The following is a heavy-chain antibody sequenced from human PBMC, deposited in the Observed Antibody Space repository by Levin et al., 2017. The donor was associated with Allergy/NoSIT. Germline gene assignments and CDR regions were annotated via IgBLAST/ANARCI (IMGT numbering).Heavy chain of an antibody. Sequence: SETLSLTCTVSGASISSGGYSWSWIRQPAGKGLEWIGRIFTSGSTSYKPSIKSRVTISADTSQSQFSLKLSSVTAADTAVYYCARDRCRSLNFHYYYMDVWGKGTTVTVSS. CDR3: ARDRCRSLNFHYYYMDV. CDR1: GASISSGGYS. D-gene: IGHD2-8*01. V-gene: IGHV4-61*02. CDR2: IFTSGST. J-gene: IGHJ6*03.